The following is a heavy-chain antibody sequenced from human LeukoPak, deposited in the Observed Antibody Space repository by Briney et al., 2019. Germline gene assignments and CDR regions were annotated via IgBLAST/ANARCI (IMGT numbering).Heavy chain of an antibody. V-gene: IGHV4-59*08. CDR3: ARRGYSSGWYYFDY. CDR2: IHYSGST. D-gene: IGHD6-19*01. J-gene: IGHJ4*02. CDR1: GGSISSYY. Sequence: SETLSLTCTVSGGSISSYYWSWIRQPPGKGLGWIGYIHYSGSTNYNPSLKSRVTISVDTSKNQFSLKVSSVTAADTAVYYCARRGYSSGWYYFDYWGQGTLVTVSS.